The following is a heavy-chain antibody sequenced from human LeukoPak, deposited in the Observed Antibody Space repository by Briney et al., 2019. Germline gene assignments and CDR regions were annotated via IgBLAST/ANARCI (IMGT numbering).Heavy chain of an antibody. CDR3: ANDMVRGDRFDY. V-gene: IGHV3-30*02. Sequence: GGSLRLSCAASGFTFSSYGMHWVRQAPGKGLEWVAFIRYDGSNKHYADSVKGRFTISRDNSKNTLYLQMNSLRAEDTAVYYCANDMVRGDRFDYWGQGTLVTVSS. J-gene: IGHJ4*02. CDR2: IRYDGSNK. D-gene: IGHD3-10*01. CDR1: GFTFSSYG.